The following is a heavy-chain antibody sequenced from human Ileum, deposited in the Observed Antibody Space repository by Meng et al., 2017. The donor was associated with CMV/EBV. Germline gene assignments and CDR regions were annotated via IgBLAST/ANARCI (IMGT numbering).Heavy chain of an antibody. Sequence: CKASGYTFTSYDINWVRQATGQGLEWMGWMNPNSGNTGYAQKFQGRVTMTRDTSISTAYMELSSLRSDDTAVYYCARVPATVEWFDPWGQGTLVTVSS. CDR2: MNPNSGNT. V-gene: IGHV1-8*02. CDR3: ARVPATVEWFDP. D-gene: IGHD2-2*01. CDR1: GYTFTSYD. J-gene: IGHJ5*02.